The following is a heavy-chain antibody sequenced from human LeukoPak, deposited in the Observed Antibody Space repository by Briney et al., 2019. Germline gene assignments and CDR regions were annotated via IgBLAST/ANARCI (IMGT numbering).Heavy chain of an antibody. CDR1: GFSLTSNG. CDR3: ARDIRVRYMPMVRAVEYYQYHAMDV. Sequence: PGGSLRLSCAASGFSLTSNGMHWVRQAPGKGLEWVAFISHDGNKKYYADSVKGRFTVSRDSSKSTLFLQMDSLRRGDTAVYYCARDIRVRYMPMVRAVEYYQYHAMDVWGQGTTVTVYS. J-gene: IGHJ6*02. D-gene: IGHD3-10*01. CDR2: ISHDGNKK. V-gene: IGHV3-30*03.